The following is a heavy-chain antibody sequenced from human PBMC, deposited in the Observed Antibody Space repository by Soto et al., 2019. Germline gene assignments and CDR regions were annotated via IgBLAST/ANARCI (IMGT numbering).Heavy chain of an antibody. V-gene: IGHV2-5*02. CDR2: IYWDDDK. Sequence: QITLKESGPTLVKPTQTLTLTCTFSGFSLSTSGVGVGWIRQPPGKALEWLALIYWDDDKRYSPSLKSRLTITKDTSKNQVVLTMTNMDPVDTATYYCARPGIAAAGTAGAFDIWGQGTMVTVSS. CDR1: GFSLSTSGVG. CDR3: ARPGIAAAGTAGAFDI. D-gene: IGHD6-13*01. J-gene: IGHJ3*02.